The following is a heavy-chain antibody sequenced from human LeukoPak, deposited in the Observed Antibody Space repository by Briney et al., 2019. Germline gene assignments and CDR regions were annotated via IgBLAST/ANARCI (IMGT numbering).Heavy chain of an antibody. CDR1: GFPFRSYE. D-gene: IGHD6-19*01. CDR3: ARGTAVAGPNSHYYYMDV. J-gene: IGHJ6*03. Sequence: GGSLRLSCAVSGFPFRSYEMNWVRQARGKGLEWVSYISSSGSTIYYADSVKGRFTISRDNAKNSLYLQVNSLRAEDTAVYYCARGTAVAGPNSHYYYMDVWGKGTTVTVSS. CDR2: ISSSGSTI. V-gene: IGHV3-48*03.